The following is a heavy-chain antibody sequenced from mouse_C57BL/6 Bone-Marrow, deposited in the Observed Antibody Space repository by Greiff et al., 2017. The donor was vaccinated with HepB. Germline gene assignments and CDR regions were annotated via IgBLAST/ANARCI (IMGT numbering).Heavy chain of an antibody. D-gene: IGHD3-2*02. CDR2: IRSKSNNYAT. CDR3: VRHGVWGGLFAY. CDR1: GFSFNTYA. V-gene: IGHV10-1*01. Sequence: EVKLVESGGGLVQPKGSLKLSCAASGFSFNTYAMNWVRQAPGKGLEWVARIRSKSNNYATYYADSVKDRFTISRDDSESMLYLQMNNLKTEDTAMYYCVRHGVWGGLFAYWGQGTLVTVSA. J-gene: IGHJ3*01.